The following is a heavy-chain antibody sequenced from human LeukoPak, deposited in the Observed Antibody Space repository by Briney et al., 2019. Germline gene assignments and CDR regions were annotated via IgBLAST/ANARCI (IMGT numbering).Heavy chain of an antibody. J-gene: IGHJ4*02. CDR2: IRSNAYGGTT. CDR1: GFTFGDYT. V-gene: IGHV3-49*04. CDR3: TRDWGYSYGYPIDY. D-gene: IGHD5-18*01. Sequence: AGGSLRLSCTASGFTFGDYTMSWVRQAPGKGLEWVGFIRSNAYGGTTEYAASVKGRFTISRDDSKSIASLQMNSMKTEDTAVYYCTRDWGYSYGYPIDYWGQGTLVTVSS.